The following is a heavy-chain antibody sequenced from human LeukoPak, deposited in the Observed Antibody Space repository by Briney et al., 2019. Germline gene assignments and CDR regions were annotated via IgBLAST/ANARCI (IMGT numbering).Heavy chain of an antibody. V-gene: IGHV4-59*01. CDR2: IYDSGSI. Sequence: SETLSLTCTVSGGSISSYYWSWLRQSPGKGLEWIGYIYDSGSINYSPSLKSRVTISVDTSKNHFSLRLSSVTAADTAVYYCARGIAEGNWFDPWGQGTRVTVSS. CDR1: GGSISSYY. D-gene: IGHD6-13*01. CDR3: ARGIAEGNWFDP. J-gene: IGHJ5*02.